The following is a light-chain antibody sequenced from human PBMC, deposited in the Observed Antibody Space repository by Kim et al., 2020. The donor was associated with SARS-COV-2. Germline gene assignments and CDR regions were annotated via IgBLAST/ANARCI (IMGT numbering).Light chain of an antibody. CDR1: NMGSKN. CDR2: RDN. Sequence: LALGQTARITCAGDNMGSKNVHWYQQKPGQAPVVVIYRDNDRPSGIPERFSGSNSGNTATLTISRDQAGDEADYYCQVWDGTTYVFGTGTKVTVL. CDR3: QVWDGTTYV. V-gene: IGLV3-9*01. J-gene: IGLJ1*01.